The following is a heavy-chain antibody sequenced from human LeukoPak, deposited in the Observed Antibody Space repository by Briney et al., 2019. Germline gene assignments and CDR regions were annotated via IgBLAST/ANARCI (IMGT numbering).Heavy chain of an antibody. Sequence: GRSLRLSCAASGFTFSSYAMHWVRQAPGKGLEWVAVISYDGSNKYYADSVKGRFTISRDNSKNTLYLQMNSLRAEDTAVYYCARDHGQWVVRISLDYWGQGTLVTVSS. CDR1: GFTFSSYA. J-gene: IGHJ4*02. D-gene: IGHD6-19*01. CDR2: ISYDGSNK. CDR3: ARDHGQWVVRISLDY. V-gene: IGHV3-30-3*01.